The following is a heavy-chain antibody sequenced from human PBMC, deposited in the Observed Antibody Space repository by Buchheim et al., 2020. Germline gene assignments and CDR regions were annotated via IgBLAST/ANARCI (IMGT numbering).Heavy chain of an antibody. CDR2: INPADSST. CDR1: GYIFLNYW. Sequence: EVQLVQSGAEVKKPGESLKISCQGSGYIFLNYWIGWVRQMPGKGLEWMGIINPADSSTTYSPSFQGQVTMSVDKSISAAYLQWRSLRASDTAMYYCARPQAPYYDSSGYYAASFDYWGQGTL. V-gene: IGHV5-51*01. J-gene: IGHJ4*02. CDR3: ARPQAPYYDSSGYYAASFDY. D-gene: IGHD3-22*01.